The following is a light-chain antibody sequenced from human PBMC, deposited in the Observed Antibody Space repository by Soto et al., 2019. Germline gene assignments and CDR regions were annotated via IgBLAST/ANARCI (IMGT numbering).Light chain of an antibody. V-gene: IGKV3-15*01. Sequence: EIVLTQSPATLSLSPGGTATLACRASQSVSSYLSCYQQTPCQAPRLLIYGASTRATGITARLSGSGSGTESHLTIRRMQSEDFAVYFCQQYNTWPITFGQGTRLEIK. J-gene: IGKJ5*01. CDR3: QQYNTWPIT. CDR2: GAS. CDR1: QSVSSY.